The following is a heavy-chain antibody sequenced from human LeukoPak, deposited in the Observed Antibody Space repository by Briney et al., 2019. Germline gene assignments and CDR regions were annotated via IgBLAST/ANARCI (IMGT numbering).Heavy chain of an antibody. J-gene: IGHJ6*04. Sequence: GGSLRLSCAASGFSFSSYNMNWVRQAPGKGLEWVSSISSSSSYIYYADSVKGRFTISRDNAKNSLYLQMNSLRAEDTAVYYCAELGITMIGGVWGKGTTVTISS. CDR1: GFSFSSYN. D-gene: IGHD3-10*02. CDR3: AELGITMIGGV. V-gene: IGHV3-21*01. CDR2: ISSSSSYI.